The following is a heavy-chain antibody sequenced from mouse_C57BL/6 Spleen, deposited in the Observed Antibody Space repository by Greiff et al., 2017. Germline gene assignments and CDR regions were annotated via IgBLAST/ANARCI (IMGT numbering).Heavy chain of an antibody. CDR3: ARGTTVVAIPFDY. CDR2: IDPEDGET. J-gene: IGHJ2*01. CDR1: GFNIKDYY. D-gene: IGHD1-1*01. Sequence: EVMLVESGAELVKPGASVKLSCTASGFNIKDYYMHWVKQRTEQGLEWIGRIDPEDGETKYAPKFQGKATITADTSSNTAYLQLSSLTSEDTAVYYCARGTTVVAIPFDYWGQGTTLTVSS. V-gene: IGHV14-2*01.